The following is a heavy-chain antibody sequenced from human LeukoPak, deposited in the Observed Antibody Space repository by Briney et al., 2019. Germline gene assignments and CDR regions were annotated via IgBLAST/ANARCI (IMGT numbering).Heavy chain of an antibody. CDR1: GFTFNSYA. V-gene: IGHV3-23*01. J-gene: IGHJ4*02. CDR2: ISGSGGST. D-gene: IGHD4-17*01. CDR3: AKMILTTVIYYFDY. Sequence: GGSLRLSCAASGFTFNSYAMNWVRQAPGKGLEWVSAISGSGGSTYYADSVKGRFTISRDNSKNTLYLQMNSLRAEDTAVYYCAKMILTTVIYYFDYWGQGTLVTVSS.